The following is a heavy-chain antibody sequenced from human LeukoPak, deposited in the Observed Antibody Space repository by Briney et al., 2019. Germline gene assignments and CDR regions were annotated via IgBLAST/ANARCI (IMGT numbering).Heavy chain of an antibody. CDR1: GFIFNDYA. V-gene: IGHV3-23*01. Sequence: GGSLRLSCAASGFIFNDYAMSWVRQVPGKGLECVSVISASGGKTYYADSAKGRFTISRDNSKNTVYLQMDSLRAEDTAVYYCAREPGTDYRKYYFDYWGQGTLVTVSS. CDR3: AREPGTDYRKYYFDY. CDR2: ISASGGKT. D-gene: IGHD3/OR15-3a*01. J-gene: IGHJ4*02.